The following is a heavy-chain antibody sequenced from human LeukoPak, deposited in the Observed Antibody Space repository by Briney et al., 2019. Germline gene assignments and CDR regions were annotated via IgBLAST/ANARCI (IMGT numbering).Heavy chain of an antibody. D-gene: IGHD1-1*01. CDR3: AREGPVANWKQPGYYFDY. CDR2: ISSSSSTM. Sequence: GESLRLSCAASGFTFSSYSMNWVRQAPGKGLEWVSYISSSSSTMYYADSVKGRFTISRDNAKNSLYLQMNSLRAEDTAVYYCAREGPVANWKQPGYYFDYWGQGTLVTVSS. J-gene: IGHJ4*02. CDR1: GFTFSSYS. V-gene: IGHV3-48*04.